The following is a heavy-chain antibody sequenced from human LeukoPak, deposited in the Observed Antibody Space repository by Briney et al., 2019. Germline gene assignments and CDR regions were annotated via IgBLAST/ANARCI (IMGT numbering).Heavy chain of an antibody. D-gene: IGHD1-26*01. CDR2: IYYSGST. J-gene: IGHJ4*02. CDR3: ARGRPYSGGYHLDY. Sequence: SETLSLTCTVSGGSISSGGYYWSWIRQHPGKGLEWIGNIYYSGSTYYNPSLKSRVTMSVDTSKNQFFLKLNSVTAADTAVYYCARGRPYSGGYHLDYWGQGTLVTVSP. V-gene: IGHV4-39*01. CDR1: GGSISSGGYY.